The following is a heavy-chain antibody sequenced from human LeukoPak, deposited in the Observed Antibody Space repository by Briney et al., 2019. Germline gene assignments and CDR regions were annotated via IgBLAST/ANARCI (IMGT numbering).Heavy chain of an antibody. D-gene: IGHD1-7*01. J-gene: IGHJ4*02. CDR2: IYYSGST. CDR1: AGSISSYY. CDR3: ARSYNWNYPIDY. Sequence: SETLSLTCTVSAGSISSYYWRWIRPPPGQGLVWNECIYYSGSTNYNTSIKSRDTISVEASKKQFCLKLSSVAAADTAVYYCARSYNWNYPIDYWGQGTLVTVSS. V-gene: IGHV4-59*08.